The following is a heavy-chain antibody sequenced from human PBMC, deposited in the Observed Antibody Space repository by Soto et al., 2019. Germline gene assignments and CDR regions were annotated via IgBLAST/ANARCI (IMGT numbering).Heavy chain of an antibody. CDR2: INSDGSST. Sequence: GGSLRLSCAASGFTFSSYWMHWVRQAHGQGLVWVWRINSDGSSTSYADSVTVRFTISRDNAKTTLYLQMSGLRAEDTGVYYCARDKGGYSYGDYSYSGMDVWGQGTTVTAP. CDR1: GFTFSSYW. D-gene: IGHD5-18*01. V-gene: IGHV3-74*01. CDR3: ARDKGGYSYGDYSYSGMDV. J-gene: IGHJ6*02.